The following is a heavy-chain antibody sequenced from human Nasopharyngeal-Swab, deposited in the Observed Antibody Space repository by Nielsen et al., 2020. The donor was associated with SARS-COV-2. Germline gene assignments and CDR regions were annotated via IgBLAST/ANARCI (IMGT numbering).Heavy chain of an antibody. Sequence: ASVKVSCKASGYTFTGYYMHWVRQAPGQGLEWMGRINPNSGGTNYAQKFQGRVTMTRDTSISTAYMELSRLRSDDTAVYYCARSNGGWYFTPPDYWGQGTLVTVSS. CDR2: INPNSGGT. V-gene: IGHV1-2*06. CDR3: ARSNGGWYFTPPDY. D-gene: IGHD6-19*01. CDR1: GYTFTGYY. J-gene: IGHJ4*02.